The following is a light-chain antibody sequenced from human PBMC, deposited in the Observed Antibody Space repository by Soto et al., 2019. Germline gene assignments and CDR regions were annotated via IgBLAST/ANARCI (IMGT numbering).Light chain of an antibody. CDR3: QQYENYLT. CDR2: DAS. J-gene: IGKJ1*01. V-gene: IGKV1-5*01. CDR1: QPISSW. Sequence: DIQMTQSPPTLSASVGDRVTITCRASQPISSWLAWYHQKPGKAPKLMIYDASNLESGVPSRFSGSGSGTEFTLTISSLQQEEFGIYYCQQYENYLTFGQGTKVESK.